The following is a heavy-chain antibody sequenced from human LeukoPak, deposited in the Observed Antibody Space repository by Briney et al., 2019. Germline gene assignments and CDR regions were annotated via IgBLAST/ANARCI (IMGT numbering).Heavy chain of an antibody. CDR2: IYNVGNT. D-gene: IGHD2-15*01. CDR3: VKMGYFSTWSTTFDY. V-gene: IGHV3-66*01. CDR1: GFTVSSNY. Sequence: PGGTLRLSCAASGFTVSSNYMSWVSRAPGKGLEWVSTIYNVGNTYYADAVKGRFTISRDNSNNTLYPQMNSLSAEDTALYYCVKMGYFSTWSTTFDYWGQGTLVTVSS. J-gene: IGHJ4*02.